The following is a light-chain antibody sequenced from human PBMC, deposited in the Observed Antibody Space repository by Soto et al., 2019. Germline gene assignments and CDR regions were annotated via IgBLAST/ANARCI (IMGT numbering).Light chain of an antibody. CDR3: MQPLEAPWT. CDR1: QSLLHSNGFQY. CDR2: LGF. J-gene: IGKJ1*01. Sequence: EIVMTQSPPSLSVTPGEPASISCRSSQSLLHSNGFQYLDWYLQKPGQSPQLLIYLGFNRASRVPDRFSGSGSGTDFTLKISRVEAEDVGIYFCMQPLEAPWTFGQGTKVDIK. V-gene: IGKV2-28*01.